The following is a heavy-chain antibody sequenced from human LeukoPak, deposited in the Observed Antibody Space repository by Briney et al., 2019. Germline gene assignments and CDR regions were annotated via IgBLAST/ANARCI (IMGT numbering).Heavy chain of an antibody. CDR3: ARGGIAVAGPGHAFDI. J-gene: IGHJ3*02. Sequence: PGGSLRLSCAASGFTFSTYWMHWVRQAPGKGLVWVSRINSDGVTTSYADSVKGRFTISRDNAKNTLYLQMNTLRAEDTAVYYCARGGIAVAGPGHAFDIWGQGTMVTVSS. D-gene: IGHD6-19*01. V-gene: IGHV3-74*01. CDR1: GFTFSTYW. CDR2: INSDGVTT.